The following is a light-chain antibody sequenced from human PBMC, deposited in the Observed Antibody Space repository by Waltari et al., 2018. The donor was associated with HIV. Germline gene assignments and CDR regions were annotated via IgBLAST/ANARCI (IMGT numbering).Light chain of an antibody. J-gene: IGKJ1*01. V-gene: IGKV2-28*01. CDR1: QSLLHSNGYNY. CDR2: LGS. Sequence: DIVMTQSPLSLPVTPGEPASISCRSSQSLLHSNGYNYLDWYLQKPGQSPQLLIYLGSNPASGVPDRFSGSGSGTDFTLKISRVEAEDVWVYYCMQALQTLWTFGQGTKVEIK. CDR3: MQALQTLWT.